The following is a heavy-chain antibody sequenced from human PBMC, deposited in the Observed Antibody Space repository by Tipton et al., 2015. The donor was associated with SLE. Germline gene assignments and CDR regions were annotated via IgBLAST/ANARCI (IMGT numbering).Heavy chain of an antibody. J-gene: IGHJ6*02. CDR3: ARDSVGYGSPYYGMDV. Sequence: TLSLTCAVSGGSISSSNWWSWIRQPPGKGLEWIGSIYYSGSTYYNPSLKSRVTISVDTSKNQFSLKLSSVTAADTAVYYCARDSVGYGSPYYGMDVWGQGTTVTVSS. V-gene: IGHV4-4*02. CDR1: GGSISSSNW. CDR2: IYYSGST. D-gene: IGHD3-10*01.